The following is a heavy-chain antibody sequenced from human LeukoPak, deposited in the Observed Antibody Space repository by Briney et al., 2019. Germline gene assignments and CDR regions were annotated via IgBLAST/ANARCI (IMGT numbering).Heavy chain of an antibody. CDR1: GFTFDDYG. CDR3: ARVAAAGGRYYYYYMDV. CDR2: INWNGGST. J-gene: IGHJ6*03. V-gene: IGHV3-20*04. Sequence: GGSLRLSCAASGFTFDDYGMSWVRQAPGKGLEWVSGINWNGGSTGYADSVKGRFTISRDNAKNSLYLQMNSLRAEDTALYYCARVAAAGGRYYYYYMDVWGKGTTVTVSS. D-gene: IGHD6-13*01.